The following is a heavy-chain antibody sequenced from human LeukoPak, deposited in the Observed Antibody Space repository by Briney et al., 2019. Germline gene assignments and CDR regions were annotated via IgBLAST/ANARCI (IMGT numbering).Heavy chain of an antibody. J-gene: IGHJ4*02. CDR3: ARPGGPAPYFDY. D-gene: IGHD1-14*01. CDR2: VYNNGTT. V-gene: IGHV4-59*08. CDR1: GGSISSYY. Sequence: PSETLSLTCTVSGGSISSYYCSWIRQPPGKGLEWIGYVYNNGTTNYNPSLKSRVTISVDTSKNQFSLKLTSVTAADTAVYYCARPGGPAPYFDYWGQGTLVTVSS.